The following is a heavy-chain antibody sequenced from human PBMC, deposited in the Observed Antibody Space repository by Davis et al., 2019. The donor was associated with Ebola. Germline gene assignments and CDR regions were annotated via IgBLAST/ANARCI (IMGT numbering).Heavy chain of an antibody. Sequence: SGPTLVKPTQTLTLTCTFSGFSLSTSGVGVGWIRQPPGKALEWLALIYWDDDKRYSPSLKSKLTITKDTSKNQVVLTMTNMDPVDTATYYCALGSVLVVYAGAFDIWGQGTMVTVSS. CDR2: IYWDDDK. V-gene: IGHV2-5*02. D-gene: IGHD2-8*02. J-gene: IGHJ3*02. CDR3: ALGSVLVVYAGAFDI. CDR1: GFSLSTSGVG.